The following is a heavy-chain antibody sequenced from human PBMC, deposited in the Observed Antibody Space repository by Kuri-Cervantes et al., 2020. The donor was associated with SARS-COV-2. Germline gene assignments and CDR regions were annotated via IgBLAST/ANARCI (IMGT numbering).Heavy chain of an antibody. CDR3: TRAGDIVVVPYYGMDV. CDR1: GYTFTGYY. J-gene: IGHJ6*02. V-gene: IGHV1-46*03. CDR2: IHPAGGDT. Sequence: ASVKVSCKASGYTFTGYYMHWVRQAPGQGLEWMGMIHPAGGDTNYAQKFQGRVTMTRETSTRTVYMELTSLRSEDTAIYYCTRAGDIVVVPYYGMDVWGQGTTVTVSS. D-gene: IGHD2-15*01.